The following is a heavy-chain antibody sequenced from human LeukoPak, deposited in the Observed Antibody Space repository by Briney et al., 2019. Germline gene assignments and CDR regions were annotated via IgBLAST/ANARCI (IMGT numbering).Heavy chain of an antibody. CDR3: ARLDMIVVGDIMDV. V-gene: IGHV4-59*08. D-gene: IGHD3-22*01. J-gene: IGHJ6*02. CDR1: GGSIISYY. Sequence: PSETLSLTCTVSGGSIISYYWSWIRQPAGRGLEGIGYVSDSGSTNYNPSLKSRVIISLDTSKSQFSLKLSSVTAADTAVYYCARLDMIVVGDIMDVWGQGTTVIVSS. CDR2: VSDSGST.